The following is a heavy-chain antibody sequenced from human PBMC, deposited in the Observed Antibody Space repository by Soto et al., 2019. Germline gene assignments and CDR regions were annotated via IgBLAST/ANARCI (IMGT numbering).Heavy chain of an antibody. D-gene: IGHD6-13*01. CDR3: ARGLSRRSSSALRLYYYGMDV. Sequence: ASVKVSCKASGYTFTGYYMHWVRQAPRQGLEWMGWINPNSGGTNCAQKFQGWVTMTRDTSISTAYMELSRLRSDDTAVYYCARGLSRRSSSALRLYYYGMDVWGQGTTVTVSS. J-gene: IGHJ6*02. V-gene: IGHV1-2*04. CDR1: GYTFTGYY. CDR2: INPNSGGT.